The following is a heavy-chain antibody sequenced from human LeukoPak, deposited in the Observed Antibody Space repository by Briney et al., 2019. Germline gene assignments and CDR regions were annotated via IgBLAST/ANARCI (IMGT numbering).Heavy chain of an antibody. CDR3: ARVNTDKLYNWFDP. Sequence: ASVKVSCKASGYTFTSYDINWVRQATGQGLEWIGWMNPNSGNTGYAQKFQGRVTMTRNTSISTAYMELSSLRSEDTAVYYCARVNTDKLYNWFDPWGQGTLVTVSS. J-gene: IGHJ5*02. CDR1: GYTFTSYD. V-gene: IGHV1-8*01. CDR2: MNPNSGNT.